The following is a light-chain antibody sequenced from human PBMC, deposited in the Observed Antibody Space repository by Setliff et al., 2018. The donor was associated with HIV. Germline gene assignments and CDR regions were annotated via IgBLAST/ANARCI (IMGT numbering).Light chain of an antibody. CDR2: EVN. Sequence: QSALAQPPSVSGSPGQSVTISCTGTSGDVGGYNCVSWYQQPPGTAPKLMIYEVNNRPSGVPDRFSGSKSGNTASLTISGLQAEDEADYYCSSCSSSSTWVFGGGTKVTVL. J-gene: IGLJ2*01. V-gene: IGLV2-18*02. CDR3: SSCSSSSTWV. CDR1: SGDVGGYNC.